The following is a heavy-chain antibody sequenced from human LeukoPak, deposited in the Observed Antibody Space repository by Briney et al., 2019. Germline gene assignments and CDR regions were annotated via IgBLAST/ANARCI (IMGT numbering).Heavy chain of an antibody. CDR3: ARSYDSSGSGFDY. J-gene: IGHJ4*02. D-gene: IGHD3-22*01. CDR1: GYSISSGYY. CDR2: IYHSGST. Sequence: PSETLSLTCTVSGYSISSGYYWGWIRQPPGKGLEWIGSIYHSGSTYYNPSLKSRVTISVDRSKNQFSLKLSSVTAADTAVYYCARSYDSSGSGFDYWGQGTLVTVSS. V-gene: IGHV4-38-2*02.